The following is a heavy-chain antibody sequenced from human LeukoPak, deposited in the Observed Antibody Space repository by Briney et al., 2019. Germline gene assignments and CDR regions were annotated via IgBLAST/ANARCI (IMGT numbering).Heavy chain of an antibody. CDR1: GFTFSSYS. D-gene: IGHD5-12*01. CDR3: ARDPSSVASGYYFDH. Sequence: PGGSLRLSCAASGFTFSSYSMNWVRQAPGKGLEWVSSISSSSAYIYYADSVKGRFTISRDNAKKSVYLQMNSLRADDTAVYYCARDPSSVASGYYFDHWGQGTLVTVSS. J-gene: IGHJ4*02. CDR2: ISSSSAYI. V-gene: IGHV3-21*01.